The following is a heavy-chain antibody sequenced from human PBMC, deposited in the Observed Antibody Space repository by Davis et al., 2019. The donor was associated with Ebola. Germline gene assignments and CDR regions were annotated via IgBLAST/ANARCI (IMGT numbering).Heavy chain of an antibody. CDR3: AKSGLSFGVVKYHYGMDV. J-gene: IGHJ6*04. V-gene: IGHV3-30-3*02. CDR1: GFTFSSYA. D-gene: IGHD3-3*01. Sequence: GGSLRLSCAASGFTFSSYAMHWVRQAPGKGLEWVAVISYDGSNKYYADSVKGRFTISRDNSKKTLYLQMNSLRAEDTAVDYCAKSGLSFGVVKYHYGMDVWGKGTTVTVSS. CDR2: ISYDGSNK.